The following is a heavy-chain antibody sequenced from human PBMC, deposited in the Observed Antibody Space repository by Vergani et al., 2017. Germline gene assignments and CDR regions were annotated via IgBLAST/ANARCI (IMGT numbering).Heavy chain of an antibody. V-gene: IGHV4-4*07. CDR3: AGAVAGGINYYYYYYMDV. D-gene: IGHD6-19*01. CDR1: GGSISSYY. CDR2: IYTSGST. Sequence: QVQLQESGPGLVKPSETLSLTCTVSGGSISSYYWSWIRQPAGKGLEWIGRIYTSGSTNYNPSLKSRVTMSVDTSQNQFSLKLSSVTAADTAVYYCAGAVAGGINYYYYYYMDVWGKGTTVTVSS. J-gene: IGHJ6*03.